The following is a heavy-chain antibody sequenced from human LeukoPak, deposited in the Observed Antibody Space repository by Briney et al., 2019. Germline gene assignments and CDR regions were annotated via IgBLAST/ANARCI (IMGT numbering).Heavy chain of an antibody. Sequence: SETLSLTRTVSGGSISSHYGSRIRQPPRKRLEWIGYIYYSGSTNYNPSLKRRVTISVDTSKNQFSLKLSSVTAADTAVYYCARSCGSSSIHGAFDICGQGTMVSVSS. V-gene: IGHV4-59*11. CDR1: GGSISSHY. J-gene: IGHJ3*02. CDR2: IYYSGST. CDR3: ARSCGSSSIHGAFDI. D-gene: IGHD2-2*01.